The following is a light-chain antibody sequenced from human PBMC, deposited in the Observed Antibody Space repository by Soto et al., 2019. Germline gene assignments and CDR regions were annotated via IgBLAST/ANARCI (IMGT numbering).Light chain of an antibody. CDR1: SSNIGAGRD. Sequence: VLTQPPSVSVAPGQRVIISCTGSSSNIGAGRDVHWYRQFPGEAPKFLISDSNHRPSGVPDRFSVSKSGASASLAITGLRTEDEGDYFCQSYGTSLSGLYVFGTGTKVTVL. J-gene: IGLJ1*01. CDR3: QSYGTSLSGLYV. CDR2: DSN. V-gene: IGLV1-40*01.